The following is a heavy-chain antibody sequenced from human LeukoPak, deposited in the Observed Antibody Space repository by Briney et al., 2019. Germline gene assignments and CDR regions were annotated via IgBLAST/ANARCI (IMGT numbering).Heavy chain of an antibody. Sequence: PGGSLRLSCTASGFIFSNSGMHWVRQAPGKGLEWVSAISGSGGSTYYADSVKGRFTISRDNSKNTLYLQMNSLRAEDTAVYYCAKGVVVSEPTGFDYWGQGTLVTVSS. CDR2: ISGSGGST. J-gene: IGHJ4*02. D-gene: IGHD3-22*01. CDR1: GFIFSNSG. V-gene: IGHV3-23*01. CDR3: AKGVVVSEPTGFDY.